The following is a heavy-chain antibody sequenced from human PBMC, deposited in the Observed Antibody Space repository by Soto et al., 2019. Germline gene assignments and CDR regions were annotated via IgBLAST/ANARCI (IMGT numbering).Heavy chain of an antibody. CDR3: AREAAAGRNWFDP. Sequence: QVQLVQSGAEVKKPGTSVKVSCKASGDTFSSNAINWVRQAPGQGLEWMGGINPTFGTAKYEQKLQGRVTITADKTTSTAYMELSSLRTEDTSVYYAAREAAAGRNWFDPWGQGTLVTVSS. J-gene: IGHJ5*02. V-gene: IGHV1-69*06. D-gene: IGHD6-13*01. CDR1: GDTFSSNA. CDR2: INPTFGTA.